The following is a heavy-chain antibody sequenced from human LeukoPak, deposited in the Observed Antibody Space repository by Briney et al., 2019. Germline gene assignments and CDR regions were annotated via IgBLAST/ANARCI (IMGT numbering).Heavy chain of an antibody. D-gene: IGHD6-13*01. CDR2: IYYSGST. CDR3: ARRSIVAAGNGFDP. Sequence: SETLSLTCTVSGGSISSSSYYWGWIRQPPGKGLEWIGSIYYSGSTYYNPSLKSRVTISVDTSKNQFSLKLSSVTAAVTAAYSCARRSIVAAGNGFDPWGQGTLVTVSS. CDR1: GGSISSSSYY. V-gene: IGHV4-39*01. J-gene: IGHJ5*02.